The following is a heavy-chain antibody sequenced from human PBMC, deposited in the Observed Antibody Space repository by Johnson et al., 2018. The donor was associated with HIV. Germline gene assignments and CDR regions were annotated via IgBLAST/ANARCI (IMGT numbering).Heavy chain of an antibody. CDR1: GFTFSSYA. Sequence: VQLEESGGGLVQPGGSLRLSCAASGFTFSSYAMSWVRQAPGKGLEWVSAIYDGDTTYYTDSVKGRFTISRDDSKNTLRVGDTAVYYCARRSGYAFDMWGQGTMVTVSS. J-gene: IGHJ3*02. D-gene: IGHD5-24*01. CDR3: ARRSGYAFDM. V-gene: IGHV3-23*04. CDR2: IYDGDTT.